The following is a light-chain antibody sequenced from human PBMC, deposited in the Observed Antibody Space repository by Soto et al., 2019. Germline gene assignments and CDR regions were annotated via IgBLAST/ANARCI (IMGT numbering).Light chain of an antibody. CDR3: GTWDSSLSAGV. CDR2: DNN. J-gene: IGLJ1*01. V-gene: IGLV1-51*01. Sequence: SVLTQPPSVSATPGQTVTISCSGSNSNIGNNYVSWYQQLPGTAPKLLIYDNNKRPSEIPDRFSGPKSGPSATLGITGLQTGDEADYYCGTWDSSLSAGVFGTGTKVTVL. CDR1: NSNIGNNY.